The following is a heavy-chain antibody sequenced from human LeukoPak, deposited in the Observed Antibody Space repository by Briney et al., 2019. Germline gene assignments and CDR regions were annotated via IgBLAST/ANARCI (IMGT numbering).Heavy chain of an antibody. CDR3: AAGNIMITFGGVIVPDY. V-gene: IGHV1-58*02. Sequence: SVKVSCKASGFTFTSSAMQWVRQARGQRLEWIGWIVVGSGNTNYAQKFQERVTITRDMYTSTAYMELSSLRSEDTAVYYCAAGNIMITFGGVIVPDYWGQGTLVTVSS. CDR1: GFTFTSSA. D-gene: IGHD3-16*02. CDR2: IVVGSGNT. J-gene: IGHJ4*02.